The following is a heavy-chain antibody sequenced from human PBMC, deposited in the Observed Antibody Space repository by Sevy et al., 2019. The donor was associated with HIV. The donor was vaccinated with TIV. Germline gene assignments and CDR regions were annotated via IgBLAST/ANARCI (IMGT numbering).Heavy chain of an antibody. J-gene: IGHJ6*02. CDR3: AKDNRPATMSNSSYYYYYGMDV. CDR1: GFRFSDYA. CDR2: ISWNSVSL. Sequence: GGSLRLSCAASGFRFSDYAMHWVRQAPGKGLEWVSGISWNSVSLDYADSVKGRFTISRDNATNSLYLQMNRLRSEDTALYYCAKDNRPATMSNSSYYYYYGMDVWGQGTTVTVSS. D-gene: IGHD6-6*01. V-gene: IGHV3-9*01.